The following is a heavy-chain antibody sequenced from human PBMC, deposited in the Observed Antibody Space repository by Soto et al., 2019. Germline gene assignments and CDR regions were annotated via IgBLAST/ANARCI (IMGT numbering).Heavy chain of an antibody. CDR3: AKSLSASPIYFFDS. CDR2: ISGSGTIT. V-gene: IGHV3-23*01. Sequence: EVQLLVSGGGLVQPGGSLRLSCAASGFPFSSYAMTWVRQAPGKGLEWVSGISGSGTITYDADSVKGRFTISRDKSKNTLYLQMNSLRADDTAVYYCAKSLSASPIYFFDSWGQGTLVTVSS. CDR1: GFPFSSYA. J-gene: IGHJ4*02.